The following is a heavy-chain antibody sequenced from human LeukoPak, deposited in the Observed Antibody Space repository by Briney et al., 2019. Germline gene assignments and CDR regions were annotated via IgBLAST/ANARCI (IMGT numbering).Heavy chain of an antibody. V-gene: IGHV3-11*04. J-gene: IGHJ4*02. Sequence: LSLTCAVYGGSFSGYYWSWIRQAPGKGLEWISYISSSGDTIFYADSVKGRFTISRDNAKNSLYLQMNSLRAEDTAVYYCARGYSGSYDFDYWGQGTLVTVSS. CDR3: ARGYSGSYDFDY. CDR2: ISSSGDTI. CDR1: GGSFSGYY. D-gene: IGHD1-26*01.